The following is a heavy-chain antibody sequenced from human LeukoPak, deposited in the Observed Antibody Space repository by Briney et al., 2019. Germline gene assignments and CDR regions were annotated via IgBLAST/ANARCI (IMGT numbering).Heavy chain of an antibody. D-gene: IGHD1-1*01. CDR2: IFAGGGDCNI. CDR1: GYDFPGYW. Sequence: KCRESLKISCKGSGYDFPGYWIGWGRQMPGKALEWRGMIFAGGGDCNIYYSPSFEGQVTLSVAKSITTAYLQWSSLKASATAMYYCARYTSPSLSGNRFDPWGQGTLVTVSS. V-gene: IGHV5-51*01. J-gene: IGHJ5*02. CDR3: ARYTSPSLSGNRFDP.